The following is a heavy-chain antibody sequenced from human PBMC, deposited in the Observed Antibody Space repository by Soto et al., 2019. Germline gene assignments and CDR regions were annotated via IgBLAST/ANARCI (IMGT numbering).Heavy chain of an antibody. CDR3: ARAGLRSGYSLAYYYYYMDV. CDR1: GFSFSEYG. CDR2: ISSSSSYI. V-gene: IGHV3-21*01. J-gene: IGHJ6*03. D-gene: IGHD3-3*01. Sequence: GGSLRLSCAASGFSFSEYGMNWVRQAPGMGLEWVSSISSSSSYIYYADSVKGRFTISRDNAKNSLYLQMNSLRAEDTAVYYCARAGLRSGYSLAYYYYYMDVWGKGTTVTVSS.